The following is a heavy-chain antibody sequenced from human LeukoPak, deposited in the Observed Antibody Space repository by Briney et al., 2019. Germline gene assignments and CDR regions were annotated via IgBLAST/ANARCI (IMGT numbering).Heavy chain of an antibody. CDR1: GFSFRSYA. J-gene: IGHJ4*02. CDR3: AKDSIVGATNFDS. D-gene: IGHD1-26*01. V-gene: IGHV3-23*01. CDR2: ISGSGGST. Sequence: GGSLRLSCVASGFSFRSYAMSWVRQAPGKGLEWVSGISGSGGSTYYADSVKGRFTIPRDNSKNTLFLQMNSLRAEDTAVYYCAKDSIVGATNFDSWGQGTLVTVSS.